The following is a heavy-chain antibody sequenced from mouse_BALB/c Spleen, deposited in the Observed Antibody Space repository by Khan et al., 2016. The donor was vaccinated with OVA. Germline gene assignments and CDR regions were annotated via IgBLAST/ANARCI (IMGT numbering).Heavy chain of an antibody. CDR2: IYPGDGNT. J-gene: IGHJ3*01. Sequence: VQLQESGAELVRPGSSVKISCKASGYAFSSYWMNWVKQRPGQGLEWIGQIYPGDGNTYYNGNFKGKATLTADKSSNTAYMQLSSLTSEDSAVYFCARLGYWFAYWGQGTLVTVSA. V-gene: IGHV1-80*01. CDR3: ARLGYWFAY. CDR1: GYAFSSYW. D-gene: IGHD2-2*01.